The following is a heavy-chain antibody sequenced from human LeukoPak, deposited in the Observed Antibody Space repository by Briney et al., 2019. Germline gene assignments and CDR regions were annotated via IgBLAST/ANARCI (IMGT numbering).Heavy chain of an antibody. D-gene: IGHD2-2*01. CDR2: INWSGGST. J-gene: IGHJ4*02. Sequence: GGSLRLSCAASGFAFDEHGMSWVRQVPGKGLGWVSGINWSGGSTGYADPLRGRFTISRDNAKNSLYLQMDSLRAENTALYYCARAPITSPFYFDYWGQGTLVTVSS. V-gene: IGHV3-20*04. CDR1: GFAFDEHG. CDR3: ARAPITSPFYFDY.